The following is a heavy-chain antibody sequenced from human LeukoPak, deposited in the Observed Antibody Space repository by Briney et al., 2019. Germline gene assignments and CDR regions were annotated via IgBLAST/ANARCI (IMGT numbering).Heavy chain of an antibody. D-gene: IGHD3-3*01. CDR1: GGPFSDYY. V-gene: IGHV4-34*01. CDR3: ARGRFGGHSYYYMDV. CDR2: INHSGSA. J-gene: IGHJ6*03. Sequence: SETLSLTCAVFGGPFSDYYWSWIRRPPGKGLEWLGEINHSGSANYMPSLKSRVSISVDTSKNQFSLRLSSVTAADPAFYYCARGRFGGHSYYYMDVWGKGTAVTVSS.